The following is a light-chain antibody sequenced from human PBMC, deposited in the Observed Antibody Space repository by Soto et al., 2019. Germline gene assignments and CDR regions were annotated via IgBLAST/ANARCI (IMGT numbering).Light chain of an antibody. CDR3: QQRNSWPRT. CDR1: QSVSSSY. CDR2: GVS. V-gene: IGKV3D-20*02. J-gene: IGKJ1*01. Sequence: ENVLTQSPGTLSLSPGERATLSCRASQSVSSSYLAWYQQKPGQAPRLLIYGVSSRATGIPDRFSGSGSGTDFTLTISRLEPEDFVVYYCQQRNSWPRTFGQGAKVDI.